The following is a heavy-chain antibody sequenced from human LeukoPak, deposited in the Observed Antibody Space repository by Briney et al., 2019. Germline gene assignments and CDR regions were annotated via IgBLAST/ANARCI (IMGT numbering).Heavy chain of an antibody. Sequence: SETLSLTCTVSGGSISSYYWSWIRQPAGKGLDWIGRIYTSGSTNYNPSLKSRVTMSVDTSKNQFSLKLSSVTAADTAVYYCARVTSGTGFDYWGQGTLVTVSS. V-gene: IGHV4-4*07. CDR1: GGSISSYY. CDR3: ARVTSGTGFDY. CDR2: IYTSGST. D-gene: IGHD1-14*01. J-gene: IGHJ4*02.